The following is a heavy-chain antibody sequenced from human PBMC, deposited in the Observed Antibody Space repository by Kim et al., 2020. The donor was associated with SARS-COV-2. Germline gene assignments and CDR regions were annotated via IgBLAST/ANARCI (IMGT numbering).Heavy chain of an antibody. Sequence: GGSLRRSCAASGFTFSDYYMSWIRQAPGKGLEWVSYISSSSSYTNYADSVKGRFTISRDNAKNSLYLQMNSLRAEDTAVYYCASVGYDYVWGSYRDYYYFYGMDVWGQGTTVTVSS. J-gene: IGHJ6*02. CDR2: ISSSSSYT. V-gene: IGHV3-11*03. CDR1: GFTFSDYY. D-gene: IGHD3-16*02. CDR3: ASVGYDYVWGSYRDYYYFYGMDV.